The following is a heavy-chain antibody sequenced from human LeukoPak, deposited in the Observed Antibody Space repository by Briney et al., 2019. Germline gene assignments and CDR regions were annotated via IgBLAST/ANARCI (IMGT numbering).Heavy chain of an antibody. D-gene: IGHD5-12*01. CDR1: AYTFTGYY. J-gene: IGHJ4*02. Sequence: GASVKVSCKASAYTFTGYYMHWVRQAPGQGLEWMGWSNPNSGGTNYAQKFQGRVTMTRDTSISTAYMELSRLRSDDTAVYYCARSVDIVATITPNFDYWGQGTLVTVSS. V-gene: IGHV1-2*02. CDR3: ARSVDIVATITPNFDY. CDR2: SNPNSGGT.